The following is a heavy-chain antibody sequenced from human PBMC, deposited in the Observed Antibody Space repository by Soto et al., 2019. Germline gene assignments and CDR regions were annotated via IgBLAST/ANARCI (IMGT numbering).Heavy chain of an antibody. J-gene: IGHJ4*02. Sequence: GGSLRLSCVASGITFGSRAMSWVRQAPGEGLEWVSYISSSGSTIYYADSVKGRFTISRDNAKNSLYLQMNSLRAEDTAVYYCASEVVVVAATSFDYWGQGTLVTVSS. CDR2: ISSSGSTI. CDR1: GITFGSRA. CDR3: ASEVVVVAATSFDY. V-gene: IGHV3-48*03. D-gene: IGHD2-15*01.